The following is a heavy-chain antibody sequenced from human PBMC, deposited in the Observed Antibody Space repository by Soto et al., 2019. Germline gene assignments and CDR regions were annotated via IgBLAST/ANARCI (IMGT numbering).Heavy chain of an antibody. CDR2: VSTYTGNT. D-gene: IGHD3-22*01. CDR3: ARARESLYYDSSGFYFDY. J-gene: IGHJ4*02. V-gene: IGHV1-18*01. CDR1: GYTFDTYA. Sequence: ASVNVSCKASGYTFDTYASSWGRQTPGQGLEWMGWVSTYTGNTKYAQNLQDRVTMNTDTSTSTAFMELRSLTSDDTAVYFCARARESLYYDSSGFYFDYWGQGPPVTVSS.